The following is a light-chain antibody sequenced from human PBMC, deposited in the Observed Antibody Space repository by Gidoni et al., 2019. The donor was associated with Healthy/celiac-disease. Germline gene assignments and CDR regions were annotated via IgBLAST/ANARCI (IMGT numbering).Light chain of an antibody. CDR3: QQSYSTPGIT. CDR2: AAS. CDR1: QSISSY. Sequence: DIQMTQSPSSLSASARDRVTITCRASQSISSYLNWYQQKPGKAPKLLIYAASSLQSGVPSRFSGSGSGTDFTLTISSLQPEDFATYYCQQSYSTPGITFGQXTRLEIK. J-gene: IGKJ5*01. V-gene: IGKV1-39*01.